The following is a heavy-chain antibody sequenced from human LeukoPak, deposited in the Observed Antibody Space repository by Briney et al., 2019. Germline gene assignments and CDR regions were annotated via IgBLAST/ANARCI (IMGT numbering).Heavy chain of an antibody. J-gene: IGHJ4*02. CDR2: ISGSGGST. CDR1: GFTFSSCA. CDR3: AKDLSGNSFMRYFDY. Sequence: SGGSLRLSCAASGFTFSSCAMSWVRQAPGKGLEWVSAISGSGGSTYYADSVKGRFTISRDNSKNTLYLQMNSLRAEDTAVYYCAKDLSGNSFMRYFDYWGQGTLVTVSS. D-gene: IGHD4-23*01. V-gene: IGHV3-23*01.